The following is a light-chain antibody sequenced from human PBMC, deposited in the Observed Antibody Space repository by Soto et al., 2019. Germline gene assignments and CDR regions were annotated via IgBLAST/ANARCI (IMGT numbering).Light chain of an antibody. CDR1: QNIGTY. Sequence: EIGLTQSPYTRSLSAWERSTLSCRASQNIGTYLAWYQQKPGQAPRLLIYDASNRATGIPARFSGSGSGTDFTLTISSLEPEDFAVYYCHQRTNWPITFGQGTRLEIK. V-gene: IGKV3-11*01. CDR2: DAS. J-gene: IGKJ5*01. CDR3: HQRTNWPIT.